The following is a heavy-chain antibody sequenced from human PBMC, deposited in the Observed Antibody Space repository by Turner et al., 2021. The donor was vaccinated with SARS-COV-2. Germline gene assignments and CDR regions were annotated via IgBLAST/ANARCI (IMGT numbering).Heavy chain of an antibody. V-gene: IGHV3-30*18. CDR1: GFTFSSYG. Sequence: QVQLVQSGGGVVQPGRSLRLSCAASGFTFSSYGIHWVRQAPGKGREWAAVIAYDGSEKYYADSVKGRFTISRDNSKNTLYLQMSSLRPDDTAVYYCAKDALPAAGKLNSYFDYWGQGTLVTVSS. CDR2: IAYDGSEK. CDR3: AKDALPAAGKLNSYFDY. D-gene: IGHD6-13*01. J-gene: IGHJ4*02.